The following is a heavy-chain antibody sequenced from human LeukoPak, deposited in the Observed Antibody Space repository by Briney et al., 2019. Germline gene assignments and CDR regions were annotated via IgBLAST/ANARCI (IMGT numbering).Heavy chain of an antibody. V-gene: IGHV4-59*01. CDR3: ARGGRIAARMGYYYYMDV. J-gene: IGHJ6*03. D-gene: IGHD6-6*01. CDR1: GGSISSYY. CDR2: IYYSGST. Sequence: SETLSLTCTVSGGSISSYYWSWIRQPPGKGLEWIGYIYYSGSTNYNPSLKSRVTISVDTSKNQFSLKLSSVTAADTAVYYCARGGRIAARMGYYYYMDVWGKGTTVTVSS.